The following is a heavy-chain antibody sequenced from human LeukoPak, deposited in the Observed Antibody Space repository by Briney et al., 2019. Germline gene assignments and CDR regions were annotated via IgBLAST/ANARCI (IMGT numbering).Heavy chain of an antibody. CDR1: GCTFISYT. CDR3: ARGAKFRSYGSGTYYTSLPFDP. Sequence: ASVKASCKASGCTFISYTMHWVRQAPGQRLEWMGWINTGNGNTKYSQEFQGRVTITRDTSASTAYMELSSLRSEDMAVYYCARGAKFRSYGSGTYYTSLPFDPWGQGTLVTVSS. D-gene: IGHD3-10*01. V-gene: IGHV1-3*03. CDR2: INTGNGNT. J-gene: IGHJ5*02.